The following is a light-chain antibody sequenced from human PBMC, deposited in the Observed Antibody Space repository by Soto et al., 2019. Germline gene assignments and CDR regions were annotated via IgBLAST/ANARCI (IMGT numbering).Light chain of an antibody. J-gene: IGLJ2*01. V-gene: IGLV2-23*01. CDR3: CSYAGSSTCDVV. Sequence: QSALTQPASVSGSPGQSITISCTGTSSDVGSYNLVSWYQQHPGKAPKLMIYEGSKRPSGVSNRFSGSKSGNTASLTFSGLQAEEEADYYCCSYAGSSTCDVVFGGGTQLTVL. CDR1: SSDVGSYNL. CDR2: EGS.